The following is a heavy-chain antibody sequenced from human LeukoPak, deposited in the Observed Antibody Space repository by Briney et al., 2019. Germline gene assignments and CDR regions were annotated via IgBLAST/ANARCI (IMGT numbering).Heavy chain of an antibody. D-gene: IGHD3-22*01. V-gene: IGHV5-51*01. Sequence: GESLKISCKASGYTFSSYWIAWVRHMPGKGLEWMGIIYPDDSETNYSPSFQGQVSMSVDKSITTAYLQWSSLKASDTAIYYCARQAYGSHFDAFDIWGQGTMVTVSS. CDR1: GYTFSSYW. CDR3: ARQAYGSHFDAFDI. CDR2: IYPDDSET. J-gene: IGHJ3*02.